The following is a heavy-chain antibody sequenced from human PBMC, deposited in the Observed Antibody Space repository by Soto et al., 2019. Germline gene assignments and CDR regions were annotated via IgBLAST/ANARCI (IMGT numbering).Heavy chain of an antibody. CDR2: IIPILGTI. J-gene: IGHJ4*02. D-gene: IGHD3-16*01. CDR3: ARGKEGAQPSNHYYFEY. V-gene: IGHV1-69*06. CDR1: GRTFLISA. Sequence: QVQLVQSGAEVKTPGSSVRVSCKTAGRTFLISAIAWVRQAPGQGLEWMGGIIPILGTIHIAQNFQGRVNFTADRSTSTAYIDLSSLRSEDTATDFCARGKEGAQPSNHYYFEYWGQGSQVIVAS.